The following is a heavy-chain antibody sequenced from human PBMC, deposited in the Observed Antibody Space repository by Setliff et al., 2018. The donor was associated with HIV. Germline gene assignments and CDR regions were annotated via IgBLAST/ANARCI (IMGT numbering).Heavy chain of an antibody. CDR2: ISAYNGNT. D-gene: IGHD3-3*01. Sequence: ASVKVSCKASGYTFTSYGISWVRQAPGQGLEWMGWISAYNGNTNYAQKLQGRVTMTTDTSTSTAYMELRSLRSDDTAVYYCARDRRITIFGGVSVVHSKRTKTRSAFDYWGQGTLVTVSS. CDR3: ARDRRITIFGGVSVVHSKRTKTRSAFDY. CDR1: GYTFTSYG. J-gene: IGHJ4*02. V-gene: IGHV1-18*01.